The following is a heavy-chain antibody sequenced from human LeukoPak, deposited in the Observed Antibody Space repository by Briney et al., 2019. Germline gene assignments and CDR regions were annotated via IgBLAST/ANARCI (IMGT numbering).Heavy chain of an antibody. Sequence: PSGTLSLTCTVSGGSVSSTTYYWGWIRQPPGKGLEWIGSIYYSGSTYYNPSLKSRVTISVDTSKNQFSLKLSSVTAADTAVYYCARRARVVAAPWDWYFDLWGRGTLVTVSS. CDR3: ARRARVVAAPWDWYFDL. CDR2: IYYSGST. J-gene: IGHJ2*01. CDR1: GGSVSSTTYY. D-gene: IGHD2-15*01. V-gene: IGHV4-39*01.